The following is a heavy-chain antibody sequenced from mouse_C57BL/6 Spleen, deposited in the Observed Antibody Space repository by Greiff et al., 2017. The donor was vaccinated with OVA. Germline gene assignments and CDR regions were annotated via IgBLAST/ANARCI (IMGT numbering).Heavy chain of an antibody. J-gene: IGHJ3*01. CDR3: ASPIYYGYDGETWFAY. CDR1: GYTFTSYW. CDR2: IHPNSGST. V-gene: IGHV1-64*01. Sequence: VQLQQPGAELVKPGASVKLSCKASGYTFTSYWMHWVKQRPGQGLEWIGMIHPNSGSTNYNEKFKSKATLTVDKSSSTAYMQLSSLTSEDSAVYYCASPIYYGYDGETWFAYWGQGTLVTVSA. D-gene: IGHD2-2*01.